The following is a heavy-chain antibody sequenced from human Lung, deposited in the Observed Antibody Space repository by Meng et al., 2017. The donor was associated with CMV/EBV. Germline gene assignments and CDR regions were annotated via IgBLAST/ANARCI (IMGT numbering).Heavy chain of an antibody. CDR3: ARVYTCRDDFWRYCYYYGMDV. CDR1: GYTFTSYD. CDR2: MNPNNGNT. V-gene: IGHV1-8*03. Sequence: ASVXVSXKASGYTFTSYDINWVRQATGQGLEWMGWMNPNNGNTGYAQKFQGRVTITRNTSISTAYMELSSLRSEDTAVYYCARVYTCRDDFWRYCYYYGMDVWXQRTTVTVSS. D-gene: IGHD3-3*01. J-gene: IGHJ6*02.